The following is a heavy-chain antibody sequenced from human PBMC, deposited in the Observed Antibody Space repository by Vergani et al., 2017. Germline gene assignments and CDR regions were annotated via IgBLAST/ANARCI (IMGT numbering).Heavy chain of an antibody. J-gene: IGHJ4*02. CDR3: AKEADDLVVVVAARRHFDS. CDR1: GFTFRNYA. D-gene: IGHD2-15*01. CDR2: LSGSGGLT. Sequence: EVQLLESGGGLVQPGGSLRLSCEASGFTFRNYAMSWVRQAPGKGLEWVSALSGSGGLTFYADSVKGRFTVSRDNSKDTVFLQMSSLRAEDTAVYFCAKEADDLVVVVAARRHFDSWGQGILVSVSS. V-gene: IGHV3-23*01.